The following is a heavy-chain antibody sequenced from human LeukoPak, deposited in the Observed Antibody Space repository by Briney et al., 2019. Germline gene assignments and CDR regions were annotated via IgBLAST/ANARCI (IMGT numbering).Heavy chain of an antibody. CDR1: GYTFTKYD. CDR3: APTKRAAAVPYYYYIYI. D-gene: IGHD6-13*01. J-gene: IGHJ6*03. V-gene: IGHV1-8*01. CDR2: MNPNSGNT. Sequence: ASVKDSCKASGYTFTKYDIKWVGQATGQGGEWMGWMNPNSGNTGYAQQHQCRAPITRNTSISTAYIELNRLRSEDTAVYYSAPTKRAAAVPYYYYIYIWGKGNPLTVSS.